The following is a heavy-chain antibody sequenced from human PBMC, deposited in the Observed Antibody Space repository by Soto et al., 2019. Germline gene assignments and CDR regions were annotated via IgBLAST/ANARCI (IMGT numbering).Heavy chain of an antibody. J-gene: IGHJ4*02. Sequence: EVPLVESGGGLVQPGGSLRLSCAASGFTFSSYWMHWVRQAPGKGLVWVSRIKSDGSSTHYADSVKGRFTISRDNAKNTLYLQMNSLRVEDTAVYYCASLDSSGSRPIDYWGQGTLVTVSS. CDR2: IKSDGSST. D-gene: IGHD6-19*01. CDR1: GFTFSSYW. CDR3: ASLDSSGSRPIDY. V-gene: IGHV3-74*01.